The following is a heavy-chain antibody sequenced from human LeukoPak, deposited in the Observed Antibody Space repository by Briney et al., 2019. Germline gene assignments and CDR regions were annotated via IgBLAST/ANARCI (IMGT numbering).Heavy chain of an antibody. Sequence: GGSLRLSCAASGFTFSNAWMNWVRQAPGKGLEWVGRIKSKTDGGTTDYAAPVKGRFTISRDDSKNTLYLQMNSLKTEDTAVYYRTGRNVLRFLEWLSPFDFWGQGTLVTVSS. J-gene: IGHJ4*02. CDR2: IKSKTDGGTT. D-gene: IGHD3-3*01. V-gene: IGHV3-15*07. CDR1: GFTFSNAW. CDR3: TGRNVLRFLEWLSPFDF.